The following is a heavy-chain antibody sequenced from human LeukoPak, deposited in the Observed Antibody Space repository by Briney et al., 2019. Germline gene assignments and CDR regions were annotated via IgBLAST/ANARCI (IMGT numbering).Heavy chain of an antibody. Sequence: SQTLSLTCAISGDSVASNSGAWDWIRQSPSRGLEWLARTYYRSKWFKDYAVSLQSRISIDPDTSRNQFSLYLNSVTPEDTAVYYCARGIGVINIFDCLGQGTLVTVSS. CDR2: TYYRSKWFK. J-gene: IGHJ4*02. D-gene: IGHD3-10*01. CDR3: ARGIGVINIFDC. CDR1: GDSVASNSGA. V-gene: IGHV6-1*01.